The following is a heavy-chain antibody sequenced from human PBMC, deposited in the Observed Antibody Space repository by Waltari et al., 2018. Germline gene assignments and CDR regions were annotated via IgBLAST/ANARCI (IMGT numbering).Heavy chain of an antibody. V-gene: IGHV1-2*06. J-gene: IGHJ4*02. CDR3: ARSGGGTTTFGVAE. CDR2: INPNSGDT. D-gene: IGHD3-3*01. CDR1: GYIFTNFA. Sequence: QVQLVQSGAEVKKSGASVKVSCKTSGYIFTNFAIPWVRQAPGQGLEWMGRINPNSGDTIYAQRFQGRVTMTGDTSITTAYMELTGLRSDDTAVYYCARSGGGTTTFGVAEWGQGSLVTVSS.